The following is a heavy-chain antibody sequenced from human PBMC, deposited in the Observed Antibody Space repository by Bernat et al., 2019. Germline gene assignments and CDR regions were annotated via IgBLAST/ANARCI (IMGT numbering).Heavy chain of an antibody. CDR1: GFTFSSYG. CDR3: AKDATVSYWYFDL. V-gene: IGHV3-30*18. CDR2: ISYDGSNK. Sequence: QVQLVESGGGVVQPGRSLRLSCAASGFTFSSYGMHWVRQAPVKGLEWVAVISYDGSNKYYADSVKGRFTISRDNSKNTLYLQMNSLRAEDTAVYYCAKDATVSYWYFDLWGRGTLVTVSS. D-gene: IGHD1-26*01. J-gene: IGHJ2*01.